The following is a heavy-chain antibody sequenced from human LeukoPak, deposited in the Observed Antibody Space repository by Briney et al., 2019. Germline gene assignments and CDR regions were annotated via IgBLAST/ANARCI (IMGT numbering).Heavy chain of an antibody. CDR3: ASEGMTTVVIFGY. D-gene: IGHD4-23*01. Sequence: SETLSLTCTVSGGSISSSSYYWGWIRQPPGKGLEWIGSIYYSGSTYYNPSLKSRVTISVDTSKNQFSLKLSSVTAADTAVYYCASEGMTTVVIFGYWGQGTLVTVSS. CDR1: GGSISSSSYY. CDR2: IYYSGST. V-gene: IGHV4-39*07. J-gene: IGHJ4*02.